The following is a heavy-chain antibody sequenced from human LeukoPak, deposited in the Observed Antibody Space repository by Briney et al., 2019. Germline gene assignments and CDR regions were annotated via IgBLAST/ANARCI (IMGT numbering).Heavy chain of an antibody. V-gene: IGHV1-69*05. Sequence: SVKVSCKASGGTFSSYAISWVRQAPGQGLEWMGRIIPIFGTANYAQKFHDRVTINTDESTSAAIMELSSLGSEDTAVYYCAREGGYYDHSGDPSRFVYWGQGTLVTVSS. CDR1: GGTFSSYA. D-gene: IGHD3-22*01. CDR3: AREGGYYDHSGDPSRFVY. CDR2: IIPIFGTA. J-gene: IGHJ4*02.